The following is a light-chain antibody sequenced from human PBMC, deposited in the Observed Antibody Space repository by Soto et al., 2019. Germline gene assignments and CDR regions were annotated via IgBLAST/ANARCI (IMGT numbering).Light chain of an antibody. CDR3: QVWDISSDHVL. Sequence: SYELTQPPSVSVAPGQTARITCEGNNIGSKGVHWYQQKPGQAPVLVVYGDSDRPSGTPERFSGSDSGNTDTLTIGGVEPGDEADYYCQVWDISSDHVLFAGGTKLTVL. J-gene: IGLJ2*01. CDR2: GDS. V-gene: IGLV3-21*02. CDR1: NIGSKG.